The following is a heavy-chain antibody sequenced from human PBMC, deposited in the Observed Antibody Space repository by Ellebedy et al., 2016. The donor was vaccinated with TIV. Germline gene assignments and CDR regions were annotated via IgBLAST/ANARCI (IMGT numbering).Heavy chain of an antibody. Sequence: SETLSLTCAVSGGSVSSGLNWWTWVRQPPGRGLEWIGEIYHVGSANENPSLESRVTISVDKSKNEFYLRLSSVTAADTAVYYCATAVSSRGYGAFDVWGHGTMVTVSS. CDR2: IYHVGSA. D-gene: IGHD3-22*01. CDR1: GGSVSSGLNW. J-gene: IGHJ3*01. CDR3: ATAVSSRGYGAFDV. V-gene: IGHV4/OR15-8*01.